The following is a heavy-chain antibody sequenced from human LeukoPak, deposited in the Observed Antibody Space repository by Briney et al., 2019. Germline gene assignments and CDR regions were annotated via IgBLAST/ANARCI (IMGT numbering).Heavy chain of an antibody. D-gene: IGHD3-10*01. Sequence: PGGSLRLSCAASGFTFSDYYMSWIRQAPGKGLEWVSYISSSSSYTNYADSVKGRFTISRDNAKNSLYLQMNSLRAEDTAVYYSAREVYGSGSYYQNYFDYWGQGTLVTVSS. CDR1: GFTFSDYY. J-gene: IGHJ4*02. CDR3: AREVYGSGSYYQNYFDY. CDR2: ISSSSSYT. V-gene: IGHV3-11*05.